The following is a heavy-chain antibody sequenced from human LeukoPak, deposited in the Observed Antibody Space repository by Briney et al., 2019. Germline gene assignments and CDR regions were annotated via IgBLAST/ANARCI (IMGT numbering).Heavy chain of an antibody. J-gene: IGHJ4*02. V-gene: IGHV3-48*03. D-gene: IGHD4-23*01. CDR3: ARDYGGSSPFDY. CDR2: ISSSGSTI. Sequence: GGSLRLSCVASGFMFASVGMNWVRKAPGKGLEWVSYISSSGSTIYYADSVKGRFTISRDNAKNSLYLQMNSLRAEDTAVYYCARDYGGSSPFDYWGQGTLVTVSS. CDR1: GFMFASVG.